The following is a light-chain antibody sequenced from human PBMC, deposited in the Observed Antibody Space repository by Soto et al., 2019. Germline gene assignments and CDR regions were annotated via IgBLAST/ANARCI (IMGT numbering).Light chain of an antibody. CDR3: QLRSSWPPEVT. V-gene: IGKV3-11*01. CDR2: DAS. J-gene: IGKJ5*01. CDR1: QNIHTN. Sequence: EIVMTQSPATLSVSPGERATLSCRAGQNIHTNLAWYQQKPGQAPRLLIYDASNRATGIPARFSGSGSGTDFTLTIRSLEPEDFAVYYCQLRSSWPPEVTFGQGTRLEIK.